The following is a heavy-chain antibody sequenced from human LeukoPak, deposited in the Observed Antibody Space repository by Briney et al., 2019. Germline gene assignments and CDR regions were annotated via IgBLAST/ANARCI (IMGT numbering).Heavy chain of an antibody. V-gene: IGHV4-39*01. Sequence: SQTLSLTCTVSGVSTNGLTYVWGWVRRPPGRGLEWIAAISNSGTTYYSPSLQSRATISLDTSKNQFSLRLTSVTAAETAFYFCARGYNHGKRRTLTWGQGTLVTVSS. CDR1: GVSTNGLTYV. J-gene: IGHJ5*02. CDR2: ISNSGTT. D-gene: IGHD5-18*01. CDR3: ARGYNHGKRRTLT.